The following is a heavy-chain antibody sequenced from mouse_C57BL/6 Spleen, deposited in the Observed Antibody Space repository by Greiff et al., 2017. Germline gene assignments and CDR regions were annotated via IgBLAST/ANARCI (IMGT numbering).Heavy chain of an antibody. CDR3: AREWLPDYYAMDY. V-gene: IGHV1-82*01. Sequence: QVQLKQSGPELVKPGASVKISCKASGYAFSSSWMNWVKQRPGKGLEWIGRIYPGDGDTNYNGKVKGKATLTADKSSSTAYMQLSSLTSEDSAVYFCAREWLPDYYAMDYWGQGTSVTVSS. CDR1: GYAFSSSW. CDR2: IYPGDGDT. J-gene: IGHJ4*01. D-gene: IGHD2-2*01.